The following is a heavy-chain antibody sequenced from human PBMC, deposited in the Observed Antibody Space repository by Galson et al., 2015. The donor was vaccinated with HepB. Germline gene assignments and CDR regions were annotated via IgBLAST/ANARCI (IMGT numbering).Heavy chain of an antibody. CDR2: IIPIFGTT. Sequence: SVKVSCKASGGTFSRYAMSWVRQAPGQGLEWMGGIIPIFGTTDYAHNFQGRVTISADESTSTAYMELNRLRSDDSAVYYCTRGKHCNNTSCYGLRGQQPDSYYYNGMDIWGQGTTVSVSS. CDR3: TRGKHCNNTSCYGLRGQQPDSYYYNGMDI. J-gene: IGHJ6*02. CDR1: GGTFSRYA. D-gene: IGHD2-2*01. V-gene: IGHV1-69*13.